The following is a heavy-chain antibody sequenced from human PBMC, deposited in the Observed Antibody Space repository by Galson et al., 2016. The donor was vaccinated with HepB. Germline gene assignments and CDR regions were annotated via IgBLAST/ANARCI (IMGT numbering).Heavy chain of an antibody. J-gene: IGHJ3*02. D-gene: IGHD3-16*01. V-gene: IGHV6-1*01. CDR1: GDSVSSNSVA. CDR2: TYYRSKWYN. CDR3: ARDWGSNRHFAFDT. Sequence: CAISGDSVSSNSVAWNWIRQSPSRGLEWLGRTYYRSKWYNDYAVSVKSRITINPDTSKNQFSLQLNSVTPEDTAVYYCARDWGSNRHFAFDTWGQGTMVTVSS.